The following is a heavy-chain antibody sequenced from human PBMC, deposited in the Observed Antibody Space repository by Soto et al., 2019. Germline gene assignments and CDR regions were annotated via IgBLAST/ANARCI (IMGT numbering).Heavy chain of an antibody. CDR1: GYTFTTYD. Sequence: QVQLVQSGAEVRKPGASVKVSCKASGYTFTTYDINWMRQATGQGLEWVGWMNPNSGNTGYAQKFQGRVSMTRDTSINTSSMDLCSLKYVHTAVYYCAIKKWETGDFDYRGQGTLVTVSS. CDR2: MNPNSGNT. V-gene: IGHV1-8*01. J-gene: IGHJ4*02. CDR3: AIKKWETGDFDY. D-gene: IGHD1-26*01.